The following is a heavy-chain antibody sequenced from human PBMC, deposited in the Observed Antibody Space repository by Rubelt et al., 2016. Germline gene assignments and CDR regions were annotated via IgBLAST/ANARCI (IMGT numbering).Heavy chain of an antibody. Sequence: QVQLVQSGSELKKPGASVKVSCKASGYTFTSYAMNWVRQAPGQGLEWMGWINTNTGILRVGQGCTVRFVFAWETSVRTAELQISSLKAEDTAVYYCARDSIASGYWGQGTRVTVSS. V-gene: IGHV7-4-1*02. D-gene: IGHD6-6*01. CDR3: ARDSIASGY. J-gene: IGHJ4*02. CDR2: INTNTGIL. CDR1: GYTFTSYA.